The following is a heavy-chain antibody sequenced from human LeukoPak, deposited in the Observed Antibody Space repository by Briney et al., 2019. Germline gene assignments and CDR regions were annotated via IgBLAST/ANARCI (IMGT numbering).Heavy chain of an antibody. J-gene: IGHJ4*02. Sequence: SETLSLTCTVSGGSISSSSHYWGWSRQLPGKGLEWIGSIYYSGSTYYNPSLKSRVTISVDTSKNQFSLRLSSVTAADTAVYYCARVSSSSRPNFDYWGQGTLVTVS. V-gene: IGHV4-39*01. CDR2: IYYSGST. CDR1: GGSISSSSHY. CDR3: ARVSSSSRPNFDY. D-gene: IGHD6-6*01.